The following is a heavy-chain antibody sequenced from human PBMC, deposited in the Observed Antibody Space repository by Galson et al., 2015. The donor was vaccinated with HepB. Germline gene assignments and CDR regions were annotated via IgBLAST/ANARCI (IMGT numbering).Heavy chain of an antibody. CDR2: IKQDGSEK. CDR3: ARGAGYTPNYFDY. Sequence: SLRLSCAASGFTFNMYRRNWVRQAPGKGLEWVANIKQDGSEKYYVDSVKGRFTISRDNTKNSLYLQMNSLRAEDTAVYYCARGAGYTPNYFDYWGQGTLVTVSS. CDR1: GFTFNMYR. V-gene: IGHV3-7*01. J-gene: IGHJ4*02. D-gene: IGHD5-24*01.